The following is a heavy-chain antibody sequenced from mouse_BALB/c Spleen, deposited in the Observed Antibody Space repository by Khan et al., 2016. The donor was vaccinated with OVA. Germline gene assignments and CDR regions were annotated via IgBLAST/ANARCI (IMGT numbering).Heavy chain of an antibody. J-gene: IGHJ2*01. CDR3: ARIADI. D-gene: IGHD1-3*01. Sequence: QVQLKQSGPGLVAPSQSLYISCTVSGFSLTSYGVHWVRQPPGKGLEWLGVICAGGSTNYYSAHMYGLSISKDNSKSKVFFKLSSLQTDDTAMYYCARIADIWGQGTTLTVSS. V-gene: IGHV2-9*02. CDR1: GFSLTSYG. CDR2: ICAGGST.